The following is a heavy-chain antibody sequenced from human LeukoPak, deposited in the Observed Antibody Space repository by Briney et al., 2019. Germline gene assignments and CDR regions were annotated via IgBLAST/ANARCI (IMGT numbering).Heavy chain of an antibody. D-gene: IGHD2-2*01. J-gene: IGHJ4*02. CDR2: ISGSGGST. Sequence: GGSLRLSCAASGFTFSSYAMSWVRQAPGKGLEWVSAISGSGGSTYYADSVKGRFTISRDNSKNTLCLQMNSLRAEDTAVYYCAKSRYCSSTSCYLFDYWGQGTLVTVSS. CDR3: AKSRYCSSTSCYLFDY. V-gene: IGHV3-23*01. CDR1: GFTFSSYA.